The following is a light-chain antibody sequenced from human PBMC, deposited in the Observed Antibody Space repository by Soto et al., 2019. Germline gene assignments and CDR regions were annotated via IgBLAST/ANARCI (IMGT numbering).Light chain of an antibody. V-gene: IGKV1-5*03. CDR1: QSISSW. CDR2: KTS. J-gene: IGKJ4*01. CDR3: QQYDSYPLT. Sequence: DIQMTQSPSTLSASVGDRVTITCRASQSISSWLAWYQKKPGKAPNLLIYKTSSLESGVPSRFSGSGSGTEFTLTVNSLQPDDFATYYCQQYDSYPLTFGGGTKVDIK.